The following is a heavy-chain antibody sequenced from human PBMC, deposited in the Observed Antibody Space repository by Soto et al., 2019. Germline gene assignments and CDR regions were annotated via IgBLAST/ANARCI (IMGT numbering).Heavy chain of an antibody. V-gene: IGHV4-39*01. D-gene: IGHD2-15*01. Sequence: SETLSLTCTVSGCSISSSIYYWGWIRQPPGKGLEWIGSIFYSGSTYYNPSLKSRVTISVDTSKNQFSLKLSSVTAADTAVYYCARHLTYCSAGSCYSDFPYYGMDVWGQGTTVT. CDR3: ARHLTYCSAGSCYSDFPYYGMDV. J-gene: IGHJ6*02. CDR1: GCSISSSIYY. CDR2: IFYSGST.